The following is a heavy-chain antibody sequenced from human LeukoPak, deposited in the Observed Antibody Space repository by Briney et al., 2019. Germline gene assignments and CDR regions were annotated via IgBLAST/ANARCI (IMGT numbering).Heavy chain of an antibody. D-gene: IGHD3-22*01. CDR2: IGSSGDTT. V-gene: IGHV3-23*01. CDR1: GFTVSNNY. J-gene: IGHJ4*02. Sequence: GSLRLSCAAPGFTVSNNYMSWVRQAPGKGLEWVSTIGSSGDTTYYAGSVKGRFTISRDNSRNTLYLQMNSLRAEDTAVYYCAKGGGSSGYSQSDCWGQGTLVTVSS. CDR3: AKGGGSSGYSQSDC.